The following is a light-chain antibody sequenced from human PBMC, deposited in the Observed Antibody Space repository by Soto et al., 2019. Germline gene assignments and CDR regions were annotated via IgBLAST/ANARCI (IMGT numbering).Light chain of an antibody. CDR2: EDD. CDR3: QSYDSTIVV. V-gene: IGLV6-57*04. Sequence: FMLTQPLSVSESPGKTVAISCTRSRGSIANNYVQWYQQRPGSAPTTVIYEDDQRPSGVPDRFSGSIDRSSNSASLTISGLETEDEADYYCQSYDSTIVVFGGGTKVTVL. CDR1: RGSIANNY. J-gene: IGLJ2*01.